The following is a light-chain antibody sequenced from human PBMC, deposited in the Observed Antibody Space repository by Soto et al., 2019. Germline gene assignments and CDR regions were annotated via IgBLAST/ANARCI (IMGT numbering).Light chain of an antibody. Sequence: DIQMTQSPSTLSASVGDRVIITCRASQSIGTWLAWYQQKPGKAPKLLIYKASSLESGVPSRFSGGGSGTEFTLTISCLQPDDFATYYCKQYSTYSAFTFGPGTKVDI. CDR3: KQYSTYSAFT. CDR1: QSIGTW. J-gene: IGKJ3*01. CDR2: KAS. V-gene: IGKV1-5*03.